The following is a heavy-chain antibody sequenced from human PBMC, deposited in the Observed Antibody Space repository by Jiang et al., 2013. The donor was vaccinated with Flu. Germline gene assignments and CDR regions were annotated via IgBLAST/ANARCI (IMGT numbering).Heavy chain of an antibody. CDR1: GFTFSSYG. Sequence: ASGFTFSSYGMHWVRQAPGKGLEWVAVISYDGSNKYYADSVKGRFTISRDNSKNTLHLQMNSLRAEDTAVYYCAKSWYSSGWYVDYWGQGTLVTVSS. D-gene: IGHD6-19*01. V-gene: IGHV3-30*18. CDR2: ISYDGSNK. J-gene: IGHJ4*02. CDR3: AKSWYSSGWYVDY.